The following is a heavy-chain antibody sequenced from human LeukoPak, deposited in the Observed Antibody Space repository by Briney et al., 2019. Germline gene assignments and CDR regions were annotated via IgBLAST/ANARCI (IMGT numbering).Heavy chain of an antibody. CDR1: GYTFTSYG. J-gene: IGHJ4*02. D-gene: IGHD6-19*01. CDR3: ARDREQWLVQYYFDY. V-gene: IGHV1-2*04. CDR2: INPNSGGT. Sequence: GASVKVSCKASGYTFTSYGISWVRQAPGQGLEWMGWINPNSGGTNYAQKFQGWVTMTRDTSISTAYMELSRLRSDDTAVYYCARDREQWLVQYYFDYWGQGTLVTVSS.